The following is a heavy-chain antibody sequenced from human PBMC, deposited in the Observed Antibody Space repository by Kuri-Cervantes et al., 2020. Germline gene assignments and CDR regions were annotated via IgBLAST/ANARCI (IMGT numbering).Heavy chain of an antibody. D-gene: IGHD1-26*01. CDR1: GGSISSGSYY. CDR2: IYYSGST. CDR3: ARHGPDVIVGATIHWYFDL. J-gene: IGHJ2*01. V-gene: IGHV4-39*01. Sequence: SETLSLTCTVSGGSISSGSYYWGWIRQPPGKGLEWIGSIYYSGSTYYNPSLKSRVTISVDTSKNQFSLKLSSVTAADTAVYYCARHGPDVIVGATIHWYFDLWGRGTLVTVSS.